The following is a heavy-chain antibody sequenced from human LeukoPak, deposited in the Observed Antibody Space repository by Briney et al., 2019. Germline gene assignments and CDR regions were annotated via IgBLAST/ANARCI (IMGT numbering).Heavy chain of an antibody. V-gene: IGHV4-34*01. CDR1: GGSFSGYY. Sequence: SETLSLTCAVYGGSFSGYYWSWIRQPPGKGLEWIGEINHSGSTNYNPSLKSRVTISVDTSKNQFSLKLSSVTAADTAVYYCARLVWSSSNYYYYYYMDVWGKGTTVTISS. CDR2: INHSGST. CDR3: ARLVWSSSNYYYYYYMDV. J-gene: IGHJ6*03. D-gene: IGHD6-13*01.